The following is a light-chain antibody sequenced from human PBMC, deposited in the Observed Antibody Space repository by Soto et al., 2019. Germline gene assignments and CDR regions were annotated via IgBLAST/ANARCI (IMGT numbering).Light chain of an antibody. CDR3: QKYNSAPSAT. J-gene: IGKJ1*01. V-gene: IGKV1-39*01. CDR1: QSINTF. CDR2: AAS. Sequence: DIQMTQSPSSLSASVGDRVTITCRASQSINTFLNWYQQKPGKAPKVLIYAASSLQSGVPSRFSGSGSGTDFTLTISSLQPEDVATYYCQKYNSAPSATFGQGTKVEIK.